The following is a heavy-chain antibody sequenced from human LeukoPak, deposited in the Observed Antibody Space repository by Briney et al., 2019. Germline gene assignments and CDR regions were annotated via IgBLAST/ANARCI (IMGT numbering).Heavy chain of an antibody. V-gene: IGHV4-31*03. J-gene: IGHJ5*02. CDR3: AREGYYDILTGHPGIDP. CDR1: GVSISSGGYY. Sequence: PSQTLSLTCTVSGVSISSGGYYWNWIRQHPGTGLEWIGYIYNTGNTYYNPSLKSRVTMSVDTSKNQFSLKLSSVTAADTAVYYCAREGYYDILTGHPGIDPWGQGTLVTVSS. CDR2: IYNTGNT. D-gene: IGHD3-9*01.